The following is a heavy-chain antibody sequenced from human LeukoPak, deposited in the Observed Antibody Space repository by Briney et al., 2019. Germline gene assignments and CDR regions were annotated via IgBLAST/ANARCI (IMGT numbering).Heavy chain of an antibody. CDR2: ISAYNGNT. D-gene: IGHD2-2*01. CDR3: ARDLRYCSSTSCYARAFDI. Sequence: GASVKVSCKASGYTFTSYGISWVRQAPGQGLEWMGWISAYNGNTNYAQKLQGRVTMTTDTSTSTAYMELRSLRSDDTAVYYCARDLRYCSSTSCYARAFDIWGQGTMVTVSS. V-gene: IGHV1-18*01. CDR1: GYTFTSYG. J-gene: IGHJ3*02.